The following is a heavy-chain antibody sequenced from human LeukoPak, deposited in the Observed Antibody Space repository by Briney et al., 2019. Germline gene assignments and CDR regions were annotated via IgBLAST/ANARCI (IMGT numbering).Heavy chain of an antibody. J-gene: IGHJ4*02. Sequence: SETLSLTCSVSVGFTTYDYWNWIRQPAGKAPEWIGRIYTTGSTNYNPSLKSRLTMTLDKSKKQFSLKVTSMTAADTALYYCARGGGNRHFDSWGQGILVTVSS. CDR1: VGFTTYDY. CDR3: ARGGGNRHFDS. CDR2: IYTTGST. V-gene: IGHV4-4*07. D-gene: IGHD2-15*01.